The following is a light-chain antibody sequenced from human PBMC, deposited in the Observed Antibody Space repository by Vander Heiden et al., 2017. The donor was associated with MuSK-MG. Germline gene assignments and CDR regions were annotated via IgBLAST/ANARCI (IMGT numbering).Light chain of an antibody. CDR1: SSDVGGYNY. V-gene: IGLV2-8*01. J-gene: IGLJ2*01. CDR2: EVS. CDR3: ASHGGSNNFVI. Sequence: QSALTQPPSASGSPGPSVTISCTGTSSDVGGYNYVSWYQKHPGKAPKLMIFEVSKRPSGVPDRFSGSKSGNTASLTVSGLQAEDEADYYCASHGGSNNFVIFGGGTKVTVL.